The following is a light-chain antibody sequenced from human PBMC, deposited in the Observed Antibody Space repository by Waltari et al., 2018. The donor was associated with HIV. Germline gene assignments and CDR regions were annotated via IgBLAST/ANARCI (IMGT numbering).Light chain of an antibody. J-gene: IGLJ1*01. V-gene: IGLV1-40*01. CDR3: QSYDSSLGGFYV. CDR2: DNI. Sequence: QSVLTQPPSVSGAPGQRINISCTGSSSNNGASYDIHWYQQLPGTAPKLLIFDNINRPSGFPDRFSGSKFATSASLAITGLQAEDEADYYCQSYDSSLGGFYVFGTGTKVTVL. CDR1: SSNNGASYD.